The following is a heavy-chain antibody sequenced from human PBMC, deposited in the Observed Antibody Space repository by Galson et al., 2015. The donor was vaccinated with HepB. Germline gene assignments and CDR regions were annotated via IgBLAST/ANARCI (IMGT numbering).Heavy chain of an antibody. CDR2: INTGYGNT. Sequence: SVKVSCKASGCTFTSYAMHWVRQAPGQRLEWMGWINTGYGNTKYSQELQGRVTIARETSANTAYMELSSLRSEDTAVYYCARGRTMRGSSYGYKLRGDAFDIWGQGSMVTVSS. V-gene: IGHV1-3*04. J-gene: IGHJ3*02. CDR3: ARGRTMRGSSYGYKLRGDAFDI. D-gene: IGHD5-18*01. CDR1: GCTFTSYA.